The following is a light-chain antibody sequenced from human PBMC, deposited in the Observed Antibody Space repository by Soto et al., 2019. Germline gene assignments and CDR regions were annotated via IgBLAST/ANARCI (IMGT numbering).Light chain of an antibody. CDR3: QQYGSSLWK. Sequence: EIVLTQSPGTLSLSPGERATLSCRASQSVSSSYLAWYQQKPGQAPRLLIDGASSRATGIPDGFSGSGSGTDFTLPISRLEPEDFALYYCQQYGSSLWKFGQGTKVDI. V-gene: IGKV3-20*01. CDR2: GAS. CDR1: QSVSSSY. J-gene: IGKJ1*01.